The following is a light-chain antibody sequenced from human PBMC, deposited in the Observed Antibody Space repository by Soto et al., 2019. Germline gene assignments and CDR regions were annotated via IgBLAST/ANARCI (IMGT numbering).Light chain of an antibody. J-gene: IGKJ1*01. CDR1: QSVSSSN. CDR3: QQYGSSPS. V-gene: IGKV3-20*01. CDR2: GAS. Sequence: EIVLTQSPGTLSLSPGERATLSCRASQSVSSSNLAWYQQKPGQAPRLLIYGASSRATGIPDRFSGSGSGTDFTLTISRLEPEDFAVYYCQQYGSSPSFGQGTKVVIK.